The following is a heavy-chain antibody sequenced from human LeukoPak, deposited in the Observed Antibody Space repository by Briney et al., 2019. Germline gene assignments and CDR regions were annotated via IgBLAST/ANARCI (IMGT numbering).Heavy chain of an antibody. CDR1: GASINGFF. V-gene: IGHV4-59*01. D-gene: IGHD1-26*01. J-gene: IGHJ6*02. CDR3: ARDRRGSFYTFDL. CDR2: VSHRGAT. Sequence: SETLSLTCSVSGASINGFFWNWVRQTPEKGLEWTGYVSHRGATTSNPTLKSRVSITIDTSKSQISLTMTSVTAADSALYYCARDRRGSFYTFDLWGPGTTVSVS.